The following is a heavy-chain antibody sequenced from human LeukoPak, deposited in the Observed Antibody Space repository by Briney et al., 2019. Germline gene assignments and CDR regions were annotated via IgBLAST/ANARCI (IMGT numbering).Heavy chain of an antibody. V-gene: IGHV1-3*01. CDR2: INAGNGNT. D-gene: IGHD3-22*01. CDR1: GYTFTSYA. J-gene: IGHJ4*02. CDR3: ARVDTYYYDSSGLGFDY. Sequence: ASVKVSCKASGYTFTSYAMHWVRQAPGQRLEWMGWINAGNGNTKYSQKFQGRVTITRDTSASTAYMGLSSLRSEDTAVYYCARVDTYYYDSSGLGFDYWGQGTLVTVSS.